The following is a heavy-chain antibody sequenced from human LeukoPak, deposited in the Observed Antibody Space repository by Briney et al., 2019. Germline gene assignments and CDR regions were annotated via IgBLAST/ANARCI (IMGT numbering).Heavy chain of an antibody. CDR1: GGSISSYY. D-gene: IGHD3-3*01. V-gene: IGHV4-4*07. CDR2: IYTSGST. J-gene: IGHJ4*02. Sequence: SETLSLTRTVSGGSISSYYWSWIRQPARKGLEWIGRIYTSGSTNYNPSLKSRVTMSVDTSKNQFSLKLSSVTAADTAVYYCARVHDFWSGYYPSHYFDYWGQGTLVTVSS. CDR3: ARVHDFWSGYYPSHYFDY.